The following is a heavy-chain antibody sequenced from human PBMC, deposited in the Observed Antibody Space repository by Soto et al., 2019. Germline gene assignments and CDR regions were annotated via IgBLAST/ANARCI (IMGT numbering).Heavy chain of an antibody. CDR2: IIPILGIA. V-gene: IGHV1-69*02. J-gene: IGHJ4*02. CDR1: GGTFSSYT. Sequence: QVQLVQSGAEVKKPGSSVKVSCKASGGTFSSYTISWVRQAPGQGLEWMGRIIPILGIANYAQKFQGRVTNTADKSTSTAYMELGSLRSEDTAVYDFARGWRGDDSSGYYNDYWGQGTLVTVSS. CDR3: ARGWRGDDSSGYYNDY. D-gene: IGHD3-22*01.